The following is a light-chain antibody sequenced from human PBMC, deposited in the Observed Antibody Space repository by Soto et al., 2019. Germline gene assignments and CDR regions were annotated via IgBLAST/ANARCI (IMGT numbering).Light chain of an antibody. V-gene: IGKV3-11*01. CDR2: GAS. CDR1: QSVTDY. J-gene: IGKJ1*01. Sequence: EIVLTQSPATLSLSPGERATLSRRASQSVTDYLAWYQQNPGQSPRLLIYGASNRATGIPARFSGSGSGTDFTLTISSLEPEDFAVYYCQQRSNWPSGTFGQGTKVEIK. CDR3: QQRSNWPSGT.